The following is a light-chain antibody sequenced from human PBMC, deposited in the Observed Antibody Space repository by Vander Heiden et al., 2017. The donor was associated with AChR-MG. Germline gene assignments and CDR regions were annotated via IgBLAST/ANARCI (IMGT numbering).Light chain of an antibody. V-gene: IGKV3-20*01. Sequence: ILLTQYPVTLSLSPGERATLSCRASQSVSSSYLAWYQQKPGQAPRLLIYGASSRATGIPDRCSGSGSGTDFTLTISRLEPEDFAVYYCQEYGSSFTFGQGTRLEIK. CDR1: QSVSSSY. J-gene: IGKJ5*01. CDR2: GAS. CDR3: QEYGSSFT.